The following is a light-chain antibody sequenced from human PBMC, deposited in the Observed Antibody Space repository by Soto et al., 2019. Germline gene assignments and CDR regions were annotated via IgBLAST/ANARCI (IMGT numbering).Light chain of an antibody. J-gene: IGLJ2*01. V-gene: IGLV2-14*01. CDR1: SSDVGGYNY. CDR2: EVS. CDR3: CSYAGSSRV. Sequence: QSALTQPASVSGSPGQSITISCTGTSSDVGGYNYVSWYQQHPGKAPKLMIYEVSNRPSGVSNRFSGSKSGNTASLTISGLQAEDEADYYCCSYAGSSRVFGEGTQLTVL.